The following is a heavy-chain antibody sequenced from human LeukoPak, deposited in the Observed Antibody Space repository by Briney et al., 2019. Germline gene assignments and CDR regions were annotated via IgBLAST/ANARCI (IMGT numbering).Heavy chain of an antibody. Sequence: ASVKVSCKASGYTFTGYYMHWVRQAPGQGLEWMGWINPNSGGTNYAQKFQGRVTMTRDTSISTAYMELSRLRSDDTAVYYCARFYYYGSGSYDLGWFDPWGQGTLVTVSS. CDR2: INPNSGGT. CDR1: GYTFTGYY. D-gene: IGHD3-10*01. CDR3: ARFYYYGSGSYDLGWFDP. V-gene: IGHV1-2*02. J-gene: IGHJ5*02.